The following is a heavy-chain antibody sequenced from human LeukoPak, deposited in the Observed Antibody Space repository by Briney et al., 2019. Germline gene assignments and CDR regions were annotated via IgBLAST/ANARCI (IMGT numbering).Heavy chain of an antibody. CDR2: ISSSSSYI. CDR3: ARDPYSGNYGDYYYYYMDV. V-gene: IGHV3-21*01. D-gene: IGHD1-26*01. Sequence: GGSLRLSCAASGFTFSSYSMNWVRQAPGKGLEWVSSISSSSSYIYYADSVKGRFTISRDNAKSSLYLQMNSLRDEDTAVYYCARDPYSGNYGDYYYYYMDVWGKGTTVTISS. J-gene: IGHJ6*03. CDR1: GFTFSSYS.